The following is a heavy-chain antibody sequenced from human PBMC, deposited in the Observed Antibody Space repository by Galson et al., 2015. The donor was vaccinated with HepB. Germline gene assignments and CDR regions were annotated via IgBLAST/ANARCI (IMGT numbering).Heavy chain of an antibody. CDR3: AKSSGYYDSSGGIGY. D-gene: IGHD3-22*01. CDR1: GFTFTTYG. CDR2: VAYDGSNQ. Sequence: SLRLSCADSGFTFTTYGMHWVRQAPGKGLEWVAVVAYDGSNQYYADSMKGRFTISRDNSKNTLYLQVNSLRPEDTAVYYCAKSSGYYDSSGGIGYWGQGTLVTVSS. J-gene: IGHJ4*02. V-gene: IGHV3-30*18.